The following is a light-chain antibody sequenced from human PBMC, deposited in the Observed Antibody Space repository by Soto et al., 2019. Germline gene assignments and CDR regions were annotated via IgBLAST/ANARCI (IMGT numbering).Light chain of an antibody. J-gene: IGLJ2*01. V-gene: IGLV1-40*01. CDR1: SSNIGAGYD. Sequence: QPVRTQPPSVPGAPGQRVTISCTGSSSNIGAGYDVHWYQQLPGTAPKLLIYGNSNRPSGVPDRFSGSKSGTSASLAITGLQAEDEADYYCQSYDSSLSGSVVFGGGTKVTVL. CDR3: QSYDSSLSGSVV. CDR2: GNS.